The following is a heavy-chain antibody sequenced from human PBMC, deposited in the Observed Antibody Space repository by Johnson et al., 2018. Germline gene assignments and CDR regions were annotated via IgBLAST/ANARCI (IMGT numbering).Heavy chain of an antibody. CDR1: GFTFSSYG. V-gene: IGHV3-30*18. J-gene: IGHJ3*02. CDR3: AKAHYYGSGSYYSAFDI. D-gene: IGHD3-10*01. CDR2: ISYAGGNE. Sequence: VQLLETGGGVVQPGRSLRLSCAASGFTFSSYGMHWVRQAPGKGLEWVAVISYAGGNEYYADSVKGRFTISIDNPKNTLYLQMNSLRAEDTAVYYCAKAHYYGSGSYYSAFDIWGQGTMVTVSS.